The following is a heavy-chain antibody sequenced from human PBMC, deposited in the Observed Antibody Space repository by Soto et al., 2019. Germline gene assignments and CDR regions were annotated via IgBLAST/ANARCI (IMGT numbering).Heavy chain of an antibody. J-gene: IGHJ4*02. CDR1: GFTFDDYT. D-gene: IGHD5-12*01. V-gene: IGHV3-43*01. CDR2: ISWDGGST. Sequence: PGGSLRLSCAASGFTFDDYTMHWVRQAPGKGLEWVSLISWDGGSTYYADSVKGRFTISRVNSKNSLYLQMNSLRTEDTALYYCAKDWAYTGYAYFDCWGQGTLVTVSS. CDR3: AKDWAYTGYAYFDC.